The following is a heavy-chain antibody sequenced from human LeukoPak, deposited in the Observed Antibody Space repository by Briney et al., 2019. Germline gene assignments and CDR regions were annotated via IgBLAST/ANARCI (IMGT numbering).Heavy chain of an antibody. D-gene: IGHD5-18*01. CDR2: IYPGDSDT. CDR3: ATVYSYGYDYFDY. V-gene: IGHV5-51*01. Sequence: GESLKISCKGSGYSFTNYWIGWVRQMPGKGLEWMGIIYPGDSDTRYSPSFQGQVTISADKSISTAYMELSRLRSDDTAVYYCATVYSYGYDYFDYWGQGTLVTVSS. J-gene: IGHJ4*02. CDR1: GYSFTNYW.